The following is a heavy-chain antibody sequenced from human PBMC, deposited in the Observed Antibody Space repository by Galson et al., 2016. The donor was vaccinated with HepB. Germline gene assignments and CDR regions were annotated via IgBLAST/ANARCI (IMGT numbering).Heavy chain of an antibody. Sequence: SVKVSCKASGYSFNNYGFIWVRQAPGPGLEWMGCISVYNGDTKYEPKVQGRVTMTADTSTNTVYLDLRSLKAEDTAVYYCARDRDTRGSWHGGASRWGQGTLLTVSS. D-gene: IGHD6-13*01. CDR1: GYSFNNYG. J-gene: IGHJ4*02. CDR3: ARDRDTRGSWHGGASR. V-gene: IGHV1-18*01. CDR2: ISVYNGDT.